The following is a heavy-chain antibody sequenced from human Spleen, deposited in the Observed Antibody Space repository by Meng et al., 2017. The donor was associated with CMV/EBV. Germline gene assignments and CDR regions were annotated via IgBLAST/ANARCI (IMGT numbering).Heavy chain of an antibody. CDR1: GFSFDDYA. Sequence: GGSLRLSCAASGFSFDDYAMHWVRQAPGKGLEWVSGISWNSIIGYADSVKGRFTISRDNSESTLSLQMNVLRTEDTAVYYCVRMERGYSYGTFDYWGLGTLVTVSS. J-gene: IGHJ4*02. D-gene: IGHD2-15*01. CDR2: ISWNSII. V-gene: IGHV3-9*01. CDR3: VRMERGYSYGTFDY.